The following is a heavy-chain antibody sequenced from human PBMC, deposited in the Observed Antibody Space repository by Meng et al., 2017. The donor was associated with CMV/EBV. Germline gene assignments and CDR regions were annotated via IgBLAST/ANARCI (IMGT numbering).Heavy chain of an antibody. V-gene: IGHV3-30*02. CDR3: ARVAIFGVALDY. CDR1: GFTFSSYG. Sequence: GESLKISCAASGFTFSSYGMHWVRQAPGKGLEWVAFIRYDGSNKYYADSVKGRFTISRDNSKNTLYLQMNSLRAEDTAVYYCARVAIFGVALDYWGQGTLVTVSS. J-gene: IGHJ4*02. D-gene: IGHD3-3*01. CDR2: IRYDGSNK.